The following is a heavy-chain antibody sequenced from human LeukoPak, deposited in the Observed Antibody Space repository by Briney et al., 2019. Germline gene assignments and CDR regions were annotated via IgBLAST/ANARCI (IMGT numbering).Heavy chain of an antibody. V-gene: IGHV3-48*03. CDR2: ISSSGSTI. CDR1: GFTFSSYE. CDR3: ARERTGGTLT. D-gene: IGHD2-15*01. Sequence: PGGSLRLSCAASGFTFSSYEMNWVRQAPGKGLEWVSYISSSGSTIYYADSVKGRFTISRDNAKNSLYLQMNSLRAEDTAVYYRARERTGGTLTWGQGTLVTVSS. J-gene: IGHJ5*02.